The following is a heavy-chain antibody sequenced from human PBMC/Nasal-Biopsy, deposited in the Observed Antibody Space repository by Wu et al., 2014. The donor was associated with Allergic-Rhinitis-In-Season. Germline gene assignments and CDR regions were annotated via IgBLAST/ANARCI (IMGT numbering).Heavy chain of an antibody. CDR1: GFSFRDNY. V-gene: IGHV3-11*04. CDR2: ISSRGNTL. CDR3: ARGDYTYYYYMDV. J-gene: IGHJ6*03. D-gene: IGHD4-11*01. Sequence: LRLSCAASGFSFRDNYMSWIRQAPGKGLEWVSYISSRGNTLYYANSVKGRFTVSRDNAKKSLYLQLNSLRAEDTAVYYCARGDYTYYYYMDVWGKGTTVTVS.